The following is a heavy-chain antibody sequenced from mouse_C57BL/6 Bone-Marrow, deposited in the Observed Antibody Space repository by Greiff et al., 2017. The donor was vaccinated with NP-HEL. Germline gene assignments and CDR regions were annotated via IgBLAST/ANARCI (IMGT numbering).Heavy chain of an antibody. V-gene: IGHV10-1*01. CDR1: GFSFNTYA. J-gene: IGHJ1*03. CDR3: VRQLRPYWYFDV. D-gene: IGHD1-1*01. Sequence: EVMLVESGGGLVQPKGSLKLSCAASGFSFNTYAMNWVRQAPGKGLEWVARIRSKSNNYATYYADSVKDRFTISRDDSESMLYLQMNNLKTEDTAMYYCVRQLRPYWYFDVWGTGTTVTVSS. CDR2: IRSKSNNYAT.